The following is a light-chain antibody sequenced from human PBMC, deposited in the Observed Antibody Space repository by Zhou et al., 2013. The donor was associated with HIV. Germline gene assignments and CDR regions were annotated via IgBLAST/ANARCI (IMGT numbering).Light chain of an antibody. Sequence: DIQMTQSPSSLSASVGDRVTITCRASQGIGYSLAWYQQQPGRVPKLLIYTASILQSGVPSRFSGVGSGTDFTLTISSLQPEDVGTYYCQKCDSRPWTFGPRDQGEIK. V-gene: IGKV1-27*01. J-gene: IGKJ1*01. CDR1: QGIGYS. CDR2: TAS. CDR3: QKCDSRPWT.